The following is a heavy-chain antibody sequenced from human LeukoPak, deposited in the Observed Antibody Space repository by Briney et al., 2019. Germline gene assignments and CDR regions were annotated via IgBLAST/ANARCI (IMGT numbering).Heavy chain of an antibody. D-gene: IGHD3-10*01. CDR2: ISYDGSNK. J-gene: IGHJ4*02. CDR3: ARDGIRGGSGSYIDY. Sequence: TGGSLRLSCAASGFIFSSYAMHWVRQAPGKGLEWVAIISYDGSNKHYADSVKGRFIISRDNSKNTLYLQMNSLGAEDTAVFYCARDGIRGGSGSYIDYWGQGTLVTVSS. V-gene: IGHV3-30-3*01. CDR1: GFIFSSYA.